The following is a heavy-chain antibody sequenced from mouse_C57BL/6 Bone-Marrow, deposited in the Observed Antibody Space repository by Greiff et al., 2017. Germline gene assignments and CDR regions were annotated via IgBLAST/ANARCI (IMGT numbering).Heavy chain of an antibody. Sequence: VQLQQSGAELVRPGASVTLSCKASGYTFTDYEMHWVKQTPVHGLEWIGAIDPETGGTAYNQKFKGKAILTADKSSSTAYMELRSLTSEDSAVYYCTRVDYYGSGYDYYAMDYWGQGTSVTVSS. D-gene: IGHD1-1*01. V-gene: IGHV1-15*01. CDR1: GYTFTDYE. CDR3: TRVDYYGSGYDYYAMDY. CDR2: IDPETGGT. J-gene: IGHJ4*01.